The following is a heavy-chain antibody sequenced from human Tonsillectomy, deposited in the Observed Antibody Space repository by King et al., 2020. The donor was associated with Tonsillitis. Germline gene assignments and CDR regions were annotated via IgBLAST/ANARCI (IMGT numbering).Heavy chain of an antibody. Sequence: VQLLESGGGVVQPGRSLRLSCAASGFTFSSYGMHWVRQAPGKGLEWVAVISYDGSNKYYADSVKGRFTISRDNSKNTLYLQMNSLRAEDTAVYYCAKVGCSSTSCYSVYWGQGTLVTVSS. J-gene: IGHJ4*02. D-gene: IGHD2-2*01. CDR3: AKVGCSSTSCYSVY. V-gene: IGHV3-30*18. CDR2: ISYDGSNK. CDR1: GFTFSSYG.